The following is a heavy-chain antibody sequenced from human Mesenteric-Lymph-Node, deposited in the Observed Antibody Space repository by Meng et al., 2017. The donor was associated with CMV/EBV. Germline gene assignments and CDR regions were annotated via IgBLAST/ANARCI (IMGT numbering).Heavy chain of an antibody. CDR2: INHSGST. V-gene: IGHV4-34*01. J-gene: IGHJ4*02. CDR3: ARHQRWLKSEGGLNY. D-gene: IGHD4-23*01. CDR1: VGSFSGYY. Sequence: VHLQQWGAGLLNPSESLSLNCAVDVGSFSGYYWSWIRQPPGKGLEWIGEINHSGSTNYNPSLKSRVTISVDTSKNQFSLKLSSVTAADTAVYYCARHQRWLKSEGGLNYWGQGTLVTVSS.